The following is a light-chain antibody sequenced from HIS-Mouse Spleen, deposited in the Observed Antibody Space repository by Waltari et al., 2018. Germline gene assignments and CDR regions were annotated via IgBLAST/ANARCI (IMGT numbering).Light chain of an antibody. CDR2: WAS. CDR1: QSVLYSSNNKNY. J-gene: IGKJ3*01. CDR3: QQYYSTPFT. Sequence: DIVMTQSPDSLAVSLGERATINCKSSQSVLYSSNNKNYLAWYQQKPGQPPKLLIYWASTRESGFPDRFSGSGSGTDFTLTISSLQAEDVAVYYCQQYYSTPFTFGPGTKVEIK. V-gene: IGKV4-1*01.